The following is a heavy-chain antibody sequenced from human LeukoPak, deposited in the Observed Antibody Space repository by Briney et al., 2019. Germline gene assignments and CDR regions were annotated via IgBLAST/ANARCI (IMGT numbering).Heavy chain of an antibody. CDR2: INHSGST. CDR3: GRGGRGWLQAALPHYFDY. J-gene: IGHJ4*02. D-gene: IGHD5-24*01. Sequence: SETLSLTCAVYGGSFSGYYWSWIRQPPGKGLEWIGEINHSGSTNYNPSLKSRVIISVDTSKNQFSLKLSSVTAADTAVYYCGRGGRGWLQAALPHYFDYWGQGTLVTVSS. V-gene: IGHV4-34*01. CDR1: GGSFSGYY.